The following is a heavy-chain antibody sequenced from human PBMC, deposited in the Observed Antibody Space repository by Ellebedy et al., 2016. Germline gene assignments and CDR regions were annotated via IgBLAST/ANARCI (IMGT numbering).Heavy chain of an antibody. V-gene: IGHV3-33*01. CDR1: GFTFSSYG. J-gene: IGHJ5*02. CDR3: VRGVGGTSLNWFDP. Sequence: GGSLRLSXAASGFTFSSYGMHWVRQAPGKGLEWVAVIWYDGSNKYYADSVKGRFTISRDNSKNTLYLQMNSLRAEDTAVYYCVRGVGGTSLNWFDPWGQGTLVTVSS. CDR2: IWYDGSNK. D-gene: IGHD3-16*01.